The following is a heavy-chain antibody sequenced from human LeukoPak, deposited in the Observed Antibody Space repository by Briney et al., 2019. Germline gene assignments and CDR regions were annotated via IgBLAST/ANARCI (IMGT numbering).Heavy chain of an antibody. Sequence: GESLKISCKASGYTFTTSWIGWVRQMPGEGLEYMGIIYPGDSDTRYSPSFQGQVTISADKSISTAYMQWNSLKASDTAMYYCARLGYCSSGGCFSRGYFQDWGQGTLVTVSS. CDR2: IYPGDSDT. D-gene: IGHD2-15*01. J-gene: IGHJ1*01. CDR1: GYTFTTSW. V-gene: IGHV5-51*01. CDR3: ARLGYCSSGGCFSRGYFQD.